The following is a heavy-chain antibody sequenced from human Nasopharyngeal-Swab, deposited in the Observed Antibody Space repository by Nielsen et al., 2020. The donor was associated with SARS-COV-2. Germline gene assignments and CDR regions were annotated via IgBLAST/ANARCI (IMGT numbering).Heavy chain of an antibody. D-gene: IGHD6-6*01. CDR2: IIPIFGTA. V-gene: IGHV1-69*13. CDR3: ARDRRDSSSKSTFDY. J-gene: IGHJ4*02. CDR1: GGTFSSYA. Sequence: SVKVSCKASGGTFSSYAISWVRQAPGQGLEWMGGIIPIFGTANYAQKFQGRVTITADESTSTAYMELSSLRSEDTAVYYCARDRRDSSSKSTFDYWGQGTLVTVSS.